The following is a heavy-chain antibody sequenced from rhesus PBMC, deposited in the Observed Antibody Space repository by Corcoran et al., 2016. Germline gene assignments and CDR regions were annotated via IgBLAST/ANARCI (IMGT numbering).Heavy chain of an antibody. CDR2: NYGSSGST. J-gene: IGHJ1*01. CDR3: ARVRYNIWTGITGYFEF. V-gene: IGHV4-76*01. CDR1: GYSISSGYD. D-gene: IGHD3-3*01. Sequence: QVQLQESGPGVVKPSETLSLTCAVSGYSISSGYDWSWLRQPPGKGLEWIGFNYGSSGSTNYNPSLNNRVTISKDTSKNQFSLKLRSVTAADTAVYYCARVRYNIWTGITGYFEFWGQGALVTVSS.